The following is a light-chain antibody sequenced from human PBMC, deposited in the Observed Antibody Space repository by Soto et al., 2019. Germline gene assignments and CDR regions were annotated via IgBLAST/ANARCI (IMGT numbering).Light chain of an antibody. CDR2: GVS. V-gene: IGLV2-14*03. CDR3: YSSRSSSTTFYV. CDR1: SSDIGGSNY. Sequence: QSVLTQPASVSGSPGQSITISCAGTSSDIGGSNYVSWYQQHPGKAPKLMIYGVSNRPSGVPTRFSGSKSGNTASLTISGLQAEDEADYFCYSSRSSSTTFYVFGTGTKVPVL. J-gene: IGLJ1*01.